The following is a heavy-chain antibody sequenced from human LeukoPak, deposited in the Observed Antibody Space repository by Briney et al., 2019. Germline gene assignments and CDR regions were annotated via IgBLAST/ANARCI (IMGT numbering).Heavy chain of an antibody. J-gene: IGHJ6*02. CDR2: INSDGSST. Sequence: GGSLRLSCVASGFMFSSYWMNWVRQAPGKGLVWVSRINSDGSSTSYADSVKGRFTISRDNAKNTLFLQMNSLRAEDTAVYYCARGLAGAYRIMDVWGQGTTVTVS. CDR1: GFMFSSYW. D-gene: IGHD6-19*01. CDR3: ARGLAGAYRIMDV. V-gene: IGHV3-74*01.